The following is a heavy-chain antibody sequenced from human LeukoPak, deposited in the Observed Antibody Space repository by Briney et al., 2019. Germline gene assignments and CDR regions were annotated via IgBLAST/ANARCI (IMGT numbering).Heavy chain of an antibody. CDR2: IYTSGST. J-gene: IGHJ4*02. CDR1: GGSISSYY. CDR3: ARDGGYGSGSYYFDS. D-gene: IGHD3-10*01. V-gene: IGHV4-4*07. Sequence: SETLSLTCTVSGGSISSYYWSWIRQPAGKGLEWIGRIYTSGSTNYNPSLKSRVTMSVDTSKNQFSLKLSSVTAADAAVYFCARDGGYGSGSYYFDSWGQGALVTVSS.